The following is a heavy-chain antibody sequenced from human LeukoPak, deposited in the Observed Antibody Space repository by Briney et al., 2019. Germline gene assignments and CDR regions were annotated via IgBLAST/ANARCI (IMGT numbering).Heavy chain of an antibody. Sequence: GGSLRLSCAPSGFTFSSYSMNWVRDAPRQGWPWVSYISISGSTLYYAHSAKGRIPIPRENPKNSVYLQVSRLRAQDKAVYYFVRQSPDSARPFDYWGRGTLVTVSS. V-gene: IGHV3-48*04. J-gene: IGHJ4*02. CDR2: ISISGSTL. CDR3: VRQSPDSARPFDY. D-gene: IGHD1-26*01. CDR1: GFTFSSYS.